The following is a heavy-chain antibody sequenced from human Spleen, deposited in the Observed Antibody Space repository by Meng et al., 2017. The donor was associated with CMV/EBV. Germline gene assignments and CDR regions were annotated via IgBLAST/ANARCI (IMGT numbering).Heavy chain of an antibody. D-gene: IGHD4-11*01. CDR2: IYSGGST. J-gene: IGHJ3*02. CDR3: ARMTTVTRDAYDI. V-gene: IGHV3-53*01. Sequence: GGSLRLSCAASGFTFSDYYMIWIRQAPGKGLEWVSVIYSGGSTYYADSVKGRFTISRDNSKNTLYLQMNSLRAEDTAVYYCARMTTVTRDAYDIWGQGTMVTVSS. CDR1: GFTFSDYY.